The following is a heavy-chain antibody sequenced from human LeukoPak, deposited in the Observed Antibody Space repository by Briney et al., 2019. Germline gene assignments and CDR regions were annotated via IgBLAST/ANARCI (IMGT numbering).Heavy chain of an antibody. CDR1: GYTFTSYG. CDR2: IIAYNGNT. Sequence: ASVKVSCKASGYTFTSYGISWVRQAPGQGLEWMGWIIAYNGNTNYAQKLQGRVTMTTDTSTSTAYMELRSLRSDDTAVYYCARDLYTVVRAYYYYGMDVWGQGTTVTVSS. J-gene: IGHJ6*02. D-gene: IGHD3-10*01. V-gene: IGHV1-18*01. CDR3: ARDLYTVVRAYYYYGMDV.